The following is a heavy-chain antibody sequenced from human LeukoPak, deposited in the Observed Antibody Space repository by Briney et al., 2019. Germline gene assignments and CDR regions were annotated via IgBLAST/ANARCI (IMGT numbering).Heavy chain of an antibody. D-gene: IGHD6-13*01. Sequence: GGSLRLSCAASGFTLSSYGMHWVRQAPGKGLEWVAVISYDGSNKYYADSVKGRFTISRDNSKNTLYLQMNSLRAEDTAVYYCAKDLAAAGQSLDVWGKGTTVTVSS. CDR3: AKDLAAAGQSLDV. J-gene: IGHJ6*04. V-gene: IGHV3-30*18. CDR2: ISYDGSNK. CDR1: GFTLSSYG.